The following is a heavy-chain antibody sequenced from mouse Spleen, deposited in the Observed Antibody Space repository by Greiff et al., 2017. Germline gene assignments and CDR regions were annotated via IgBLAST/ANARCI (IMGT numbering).Heavy chain of an antibody. J-gene: IGHJ4*01. V-gene: IGHV1-55*01. CDR1: GYTFTSYW. D-gene: IGHD2-4*01. Sequence: VQLQQPGAELVKPGASVKMSCKASGYTFTSYWITWVKQRPGQGLEWIGDIYPGSGSTNYNEKFKSKATLTVDTSSSTAYMQLSSLTSEDSAVYYCARSGDDYGLIYYAMDYWGQGTSVTVSS. CDR3: ARSGDDYGLIYYAMDY. CDR2: IYPGSGST.